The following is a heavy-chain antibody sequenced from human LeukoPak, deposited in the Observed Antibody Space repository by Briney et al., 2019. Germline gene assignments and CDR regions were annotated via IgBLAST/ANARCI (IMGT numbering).Heavy chain of an antibody. CDR2: VLNSGRT. Sequence: SETLSLTCTVSGGSISSYYWSWIRQPPGKGLEWIGYVLNSGRTNLNPSIRSRATMSVDTSKNQFSLKLSSLTAADTAVYYCAGRQHIVAVTATRGSFDMWGQGTMGTVSS. V-gene: IGHV4-59*01. CDR3: AGRQHIVAVTATRGSFDM. J-gene: IGHJ3*02. CDR1: GGSISSYY. D-gene: IGHD2-21*02.